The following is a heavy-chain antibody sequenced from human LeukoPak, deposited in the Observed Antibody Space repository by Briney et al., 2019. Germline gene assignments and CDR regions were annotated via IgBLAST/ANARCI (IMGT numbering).Heavy chain of an antibody. Sequence: GASVKVSCKASGYTFTTYYMHWVRQAPGQGLEWMGWISAYNGNTNYAQKLQGRVTMTTDTSTSTAYMELRSLRSDDTAVYYCARFKQNRYSGSYQGDYWGQGTLVTVSS. J-gene: IGHJ4*02. CDR1: GYTFTTYY. CDR2: ISAYNGNT. D-gene: IGHD1-26*01. CDR3: ARFKQNRYSGSYQGDY. V-gene: IGHV1-18*04.